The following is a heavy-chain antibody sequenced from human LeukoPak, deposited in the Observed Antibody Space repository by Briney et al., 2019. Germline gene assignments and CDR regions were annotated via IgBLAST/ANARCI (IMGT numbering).Heavy chain of an antibody. V-gene: IGHV4-39*01. J-gene: IGHJ4*02. CDR1: GGSISSSSYY. Sequence: PSETLSLTCTVSGGSISSSSYYWGWTRQPPGKGLEWIGSIYYSGSTYYNPSLKSRVTISVDTSKNQFSLKLSSVTAADTAVYYCARQKPRQYSYGPYFDYWGQGTLVTVSS. D-gene: IGHD5-18*01. CDR3: ARQKPRQYSYGPYFDY. CDR2: IYYSGST.